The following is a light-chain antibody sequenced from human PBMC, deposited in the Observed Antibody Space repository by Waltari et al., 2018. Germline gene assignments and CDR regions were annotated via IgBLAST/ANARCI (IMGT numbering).Light chain of an antibody. CDR2: EGS. CDR3: CSYAGSSPSVV. V-gene: IGLV2-23*01. CDR1: SSDVGSYKR. Sequence: QSALTQPASVSGSPGQSITISCTGTSSDVGSYKRVSWYQHHPGKAPKVMIYEGSGRPSGVSNRFSGSKSGNTASLTISGLQAEDEADYYCCSYAGSSPSVVFGGGTKLTVL. J-gene: IGLJ2*01.